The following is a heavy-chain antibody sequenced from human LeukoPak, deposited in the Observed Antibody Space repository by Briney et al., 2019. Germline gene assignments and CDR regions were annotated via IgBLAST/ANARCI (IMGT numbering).Heavy chain of an antibody. CDR2: INWNGGST. CDR3: ARVVAADPDYYYYMDV. V-gene: IGHV3-20*04. J-gene: IGHJ6*03. Sequence: GGSLRLSWAASGFTFDDYGMSWVRQAPGKGLEWVSGINWNGGSTGYADSVKGRFTISRDNAKNSLYLQMNSLRAEDTALYYCARVVAADPDYYYYMDVWGKGTTVTVSS. CDR1: GFTFDDYG. D-gene: IGHD6-13*01.